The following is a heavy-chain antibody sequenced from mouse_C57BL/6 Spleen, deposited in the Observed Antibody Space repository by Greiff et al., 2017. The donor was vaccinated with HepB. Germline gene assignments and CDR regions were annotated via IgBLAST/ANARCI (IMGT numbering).Heavy chain of an antibody. D-gene: IGHD2-1*01. CDR3: AREGALYYFAY. V-gene: IGHV1-61*01. CDR2: IYPSDSET. Sequence: VQLQQPGAELVRPGSSVKLSCKASGYTFTSYWMDWVKQRPGQGLEWIGNIYPSDSETHYNQKFKDKATLTVDKSSSTAYMQLSSLTSEDSAVYYCAREGALYYFAYWGQGTLVTVSA. CDR1: GYTFTSYW. J-gene: IGHJ3*01.